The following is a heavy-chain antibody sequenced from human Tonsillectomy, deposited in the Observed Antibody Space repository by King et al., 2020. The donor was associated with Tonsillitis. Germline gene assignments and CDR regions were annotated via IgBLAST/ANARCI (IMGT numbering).Heavy chain of an antibody. CDR1: GGTFSRYP. J-gene: IGHJ3*02. CDR2: ISPIFGTA. CDR3: ARGAVTIFGMIIDAFDI. V-gene: IGHV1-69*01. D-gene: IGHD3-3*01. Sequence: QLVQSGGEVKKPGSSVKVSCKSSGGTFSRYPISWVRQAPGQGLEWMGGISPIFGTANYAQKFQDRVTITAVDSTSTAYMELNSLRSEDTAVYYCARGAVTIFGMIIDAFDIWGQGTMVTVSS.